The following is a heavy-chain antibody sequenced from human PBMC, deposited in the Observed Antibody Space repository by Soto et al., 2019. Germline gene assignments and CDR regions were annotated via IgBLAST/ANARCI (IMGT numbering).Heavy chain of an antibody. J-gene: IGHJ6*02. D-gene: IGHD3-10*01. CDR1: CGSMSSYY. Sequence: SETRSLTWNGSCGSMSSYYWSWIRQPPGKRLEWIGCIYYSGYTNYNPSLKSRVTISVDTSKNQLSLKLSSVTAADTAVYYCATGGGRFNYGMDVWGQGTTVTVS. CDR2: IYYSGYT. CDR3: ATGGGRFNYGMDV. V-gene: IGHV4-59*01.